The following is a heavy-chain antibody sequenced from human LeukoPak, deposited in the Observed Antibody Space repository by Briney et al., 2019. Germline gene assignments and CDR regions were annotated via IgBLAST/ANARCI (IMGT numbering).Heavy chain of an antibody. CDR2: IYYSGST. CDR3: ARDAGGLPPYYYYGMDV. V-gene: IGHV4-59*01. Sequence: SETLSLTSTVSGGSISSYYWSWIRQPPGKGLEWIGYIYYSGSTNYNPSLKSRVTISVDTSKNQLSLKVSAVTAADTAVYYCARDAGGLPPYYYYGMDVWGQGTTVTVSS. CDR1: GGSISSYY. J-gene: IGHJ6*02. D-gene: IGHD1-26*01.